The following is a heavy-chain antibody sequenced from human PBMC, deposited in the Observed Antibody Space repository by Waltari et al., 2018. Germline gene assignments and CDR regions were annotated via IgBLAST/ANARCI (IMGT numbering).Heavy chain of an antibody. D-gene: IGHD3-10*01. CDR1: GFTVSSTY. V-gene: IGHV3-53*01. CDR3: ARPYGSGSYFFDY. J-gene: IGHJ4*02. Sequence: EVQLVESGGGLIHPGGSLRLSCAASGFTVSSTYMSWVRQAPGKGLEWVSVIYGGGSTYYADSVKGRFTISRDNSKNTLYLQMNSLRAEDTAVYYCARPYGSGSYFFDYWGQGTLVTVSS. CDR2: IYGGGST.